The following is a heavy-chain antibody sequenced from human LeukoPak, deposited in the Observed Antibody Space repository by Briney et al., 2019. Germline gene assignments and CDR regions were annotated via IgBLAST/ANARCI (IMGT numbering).Heavy chain of an antibody. J-gene: IGHJ4*02. CDR2: IYSGGST. D-gene: IGHD3-10*01. CDR1: GFTVSSNY. V-gene: IGHV3-66*02. CDR3: ARDRLWFGEYYFDY. Sequence: GGSLRLSSAASGFTVSSNYMSWVRQAPGKGLERVSVIYSGGSTYYADSVKGRFTISRDNSKNTLYLQMNSLRAEDTAVYYCARDRLWFGEYYFDYWGQGTLVTVSS.